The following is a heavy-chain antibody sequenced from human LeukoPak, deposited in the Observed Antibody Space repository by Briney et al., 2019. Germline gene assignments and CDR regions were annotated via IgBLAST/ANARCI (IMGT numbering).Heavy chain of an antibody. CDR3: ARGRISMVRGLIRVTHFDS. CDR2: IKQDGSEK. V-gene: IGHV3-7*01. Sequence: GGSLRLSCTASGFTLSAYWMSWVRQAPGKGLEWVANIKQDGSEKYYVDSVKGRFTVSKDNARNSLFLQMNSLRTEDTAVYYCARGRISMVRGLIRVTHFDSWGQGTLATVSS. D-gene: IGHD3-10*01. CDR1: GFTLSAYW. J-gene: IGHJ4*02.